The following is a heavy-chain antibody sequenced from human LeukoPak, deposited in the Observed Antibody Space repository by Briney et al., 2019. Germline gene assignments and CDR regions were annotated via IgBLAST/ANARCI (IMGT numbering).Heavy chain of an antibody. Sequence: ASVSVSCKASGYAFTSNYMHWVRQAPGQGLEWMGVIHPSGGGTNYAQKFQGRLTVTRDTSASTVYMELSSLRSEDTAVYYCARMDMDPAMVTNFFDYWGQGTLVTVSS. CDR1: GYAFTSNY. D-gene: IGHD5-18*01. CDR2: IHPSGGGT. CDR3: ARMDMDPAMVTNFFDY. V-gene: IGHV1-46*01. J-gene: IGHJ4*02.